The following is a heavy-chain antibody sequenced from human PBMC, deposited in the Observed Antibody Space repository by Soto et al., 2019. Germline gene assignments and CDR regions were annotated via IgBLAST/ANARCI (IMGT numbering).Heavy chain of an antibody. V-gene: IGHV3-23*01. Sequence: EVQLLESGGGLVQPGGSLRLSCAASGFIFSSYAMGWVRQAPGQGLEWVSAMTGSGGDTYYIVSVKGRFSISRDNSKSTLYLHMTSLRAEDTAVYYCAKLGSSTCSPHYYFDSWGQGSLVTVSS. J-gene: IGHJ4*02. CDR2: MTGSGGDT. CDR1: GFIFSSYA. D-gene: IGHD6-13*01. CDR3: AKLGSSTCSPHYYFDS.